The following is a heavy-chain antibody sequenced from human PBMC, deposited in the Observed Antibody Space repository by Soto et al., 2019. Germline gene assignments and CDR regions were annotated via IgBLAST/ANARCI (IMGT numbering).Heavy chain of an antibody. J-gene: IGHJ4*02. V-gene: IGHV4-30-2*01. Sequence: SETLSLTCSVSGASIYNGGYSWSWIRQPPGKGLEWIGYIYHSGSTYYNPSLKSRVTISVDRSKNQFSLKLSSVTAADTAVYYCARGMTTVTTLDYWGQGTLVTVSS. CDR1: GASIYNGGYS. CDR3: ARGMTTVTTLDY. D-gene: IGHD4-4*01. CDR2: IYHSGST.